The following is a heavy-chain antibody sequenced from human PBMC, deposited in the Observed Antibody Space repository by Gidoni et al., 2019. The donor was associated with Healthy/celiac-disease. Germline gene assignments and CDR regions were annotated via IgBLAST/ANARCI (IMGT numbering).Heavy chain of an antibody. CDR1: GFTFSSYG. D-gene: IGHD3-3*01. CDR3: AKGPATIFGVATHYYGMDV. Sequence: QVQLVESGGGVVQPGRSLRLSCAAAGFTFSSYGMHWVRQAPGKGREWVAVISYDGSNKYHAASVKGRFTISRDKSKNTLYLQMNSLRAEDTAVYYCAKGPATIFGVATHYYGMDVWGQGTTVTVSS. V-gene: IGHV3-30*18. J-gene: IGHJ6*02. CDR2: ISYDGSNK.